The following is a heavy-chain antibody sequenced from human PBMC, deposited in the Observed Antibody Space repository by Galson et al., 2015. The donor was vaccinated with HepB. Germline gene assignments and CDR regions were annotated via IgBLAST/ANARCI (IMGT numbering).Heavy chain of an antibody. CDR3: ARSVGWLAQGNWFDP. CDR2: ISYDGSNK. CDR1: GFTFSSYA. V-gene: IGHV3-30*04. Sequence: SLRLSCAASGFTFSSYAMHWVRQAPGKGLEWVAVISYDGSNKYYADSVKGRFTISRDNSKNTLCLQMNSLRAEDTAVYYCARSVGWLAQGNWFDPWGQGTLVTVSS. J-gene: IGHJ5*02. D-gene: IGHD6-19*01.